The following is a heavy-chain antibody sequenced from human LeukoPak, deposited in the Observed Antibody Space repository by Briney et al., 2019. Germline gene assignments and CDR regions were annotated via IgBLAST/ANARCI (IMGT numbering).Heavy chain of an antibody. D-gene: IGHD1-26*01. J-gene: IGHJ4*02. Sequence: LSLTCTVSCYSITTTYYWGWIRQAPGKGLEWVSYISSSGSTIYYADSVKGRFTISRDNAKNSLYLQMNSLRAEDTAVYYCAREGGEWELLRTFDYWGQGTLVTVSS. V-gene: IGHV3-11*04. CDR1: CYSITTTYY. CDR2: ISSSGSTI. CDR3: AREGGEWELLRTFDY.